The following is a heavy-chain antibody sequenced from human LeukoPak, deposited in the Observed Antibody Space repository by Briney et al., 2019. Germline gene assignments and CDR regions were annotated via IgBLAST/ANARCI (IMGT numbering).Heavy chain of an antibody. Sequence: SETLSLTCAVYGGSFSGYYWSWIRQPPGKGLEWIGEINHSGSTNYNPSLKSRVTISVDTSKNQFPLKLSSVTAADTAVYYCARGRGYSYGLRKTYYYYYMDVWGKGTTVTVSS. CDR1: GGSFSGYY. V-gene: IGHV4-34*01. CDR3: ARGRGYSYGLRKTYYYYYMDV. D-gene: IGHD5-18*01. J-gene: IGHJ6*03. CDR2: INHSGST.